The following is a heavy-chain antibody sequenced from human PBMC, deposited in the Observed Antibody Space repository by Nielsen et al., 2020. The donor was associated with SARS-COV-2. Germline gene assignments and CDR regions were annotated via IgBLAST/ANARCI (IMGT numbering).Heavy chain of an antibody. Sequence: GESLKISCAASGFTFGDYAMHWVRQAPGKGLEYVAAIGSDGGTTYYANSVKGRFTISRDNSKNTLYLQMGSLRAEDMAVYYCARDRSSVSSSWRYYFDYWDQGTLVTASS. J-gene: IGHJ4*02. CDR3: ARDRSSVSSSWRYYFDY. V-gene: IGHV3-64*01. CDR2: IGSDGGTT. CDR1: GFTFGDYA. D-gene: IGHD6-13*01.